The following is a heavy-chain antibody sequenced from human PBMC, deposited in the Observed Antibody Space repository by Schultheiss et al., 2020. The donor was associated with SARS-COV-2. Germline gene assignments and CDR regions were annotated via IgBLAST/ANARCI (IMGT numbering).Heavy chain of an antibody. CDR1: GGSISSGDYY. Sequence: SETLSLTCTVSGGSISSGDYYWSWIRQPPGKGLEWIGYIYYSGSTNYNPSLKSRVTISVDTSKNQFSLKLSSVTAADTAVYYCARQGLSGWYYYYMDVWGKGTTVTVSS. CDR3: ARQGLSGWYYYYMDV. CDR2: IYYSGST. J-gene: IGHJ6*03. V-gene: IGHV4-30-4*01. D-gene: IGHD3-10*01.